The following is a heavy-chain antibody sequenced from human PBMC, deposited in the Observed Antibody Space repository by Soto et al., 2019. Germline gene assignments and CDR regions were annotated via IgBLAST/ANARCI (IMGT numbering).Heavy chain of an antibody. V-gene: IGHV1-2*04. CDR1: GYTFTGYY. J-gene: IGHJ5*02. D-gene: IGHD3-3*01. CDR3: ARDNAYYDFWGGYYRYGWFDP. CDR2: INPNSGGT. Sequence: ASVKVSCKASGYTFTGYYMHWVRQAPGQGLEWMGWINPNSGGTNYAQKFQGWVTMTRDTSISTAYMELSRLRSDDTAVYYCARDNAYYDFWGGYYRYGWFDPWGQGTLVTVSS.